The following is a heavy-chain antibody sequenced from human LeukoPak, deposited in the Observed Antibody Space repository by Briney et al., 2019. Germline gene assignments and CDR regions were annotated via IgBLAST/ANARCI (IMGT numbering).Heavy chain of an antibody. J-gene: IGHJ4*02. CDR1: GFTFSSFA. CDR2: ITYDGSNK. CDR3: ARDISGNCTFDY. V-gene: IGHV3-30*01. D-gene: IGHD1-26*01. Sequence: QSGGSLRLSCAASGFTFSSFAMHWLRHAPGKGREWVAVITYDGSNKYYADSVKGRITISRDNSKNTLYLQMNSLRSEDTAVYYCARDISGNCTFDYWGQGTLVTVSS.